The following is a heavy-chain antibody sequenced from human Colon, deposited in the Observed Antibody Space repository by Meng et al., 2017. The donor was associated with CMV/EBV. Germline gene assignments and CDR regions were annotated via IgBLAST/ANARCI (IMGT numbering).Heavy chain of an antibody. D-gene: IGHD2/OR15-2a*01. CDR3: ASVNFDYYYFHY. Sequence: GESLKISCAASGFTFSSHWMTWVRQAPGQGLEWVANINEDGSEIRYVDSVKGRFIISRDNTKNSLSLQMNNLRAEDTGVYYCASVNFDYYYFHYWGQGTLVTVSS. V-gene: IGHV3-7*01. CDR2: INEDGSEI. CDR1: GFTFSSHW. J-gene: IGHJ4*02.